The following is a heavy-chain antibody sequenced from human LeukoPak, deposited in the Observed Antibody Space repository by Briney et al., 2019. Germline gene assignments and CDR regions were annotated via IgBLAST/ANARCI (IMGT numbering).Heavy chain of an antibody. V-gene: IGHV3-15*01. CDR3: TTARVGY. J-gene: IGHJ4*02. CDR1: GFTFSDAW. D-gene: IGHD1-26*01. Sequence: GGSLRLSCAASGFTFSDAWMSWVRQAPGKGLEWVARIKTKTDDGTTDYAAPVKDRFTISRDDSKNTLFLQMNNLKTEDTGVYYCTTARVGYWGQGTLVTVS. CDR2: IKTKTDDGTT.